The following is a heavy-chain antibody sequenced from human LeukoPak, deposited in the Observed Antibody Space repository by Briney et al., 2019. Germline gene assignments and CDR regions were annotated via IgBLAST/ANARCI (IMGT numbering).Heavy chain of an antibody. CDR1: GGSISSYY. CDR2: IYTSGST. D-gene: IGHD3-22*01. Sequence: SETLSLTCTVSGGSISSYYWSWIRQPAGKGLEWIGRIYTSGSTNYNPSLKSRFTMSVDTSKNQFSLKLSSVTAADTAVYYCARDWALGSGYYGAFDIWGQGTMVTVSS. CDR3: ARDWALGSGYYGAFDI. V-gene: IGHV4-4*07. J-gene: IGHJ3*02.